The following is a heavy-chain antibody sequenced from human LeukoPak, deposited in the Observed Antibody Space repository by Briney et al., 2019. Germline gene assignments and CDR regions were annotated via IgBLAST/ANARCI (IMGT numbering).Heavy chain of an antibody. J-gene: IGHJ2*01. CDR3: AKGPGLGAGKRYLDL. CDR2: ISWNSGNM. D-gene: IGHD6-13*01. Sequence: GGSLRLSCAPSGFMFNDCALHWVRQAPGKGLEWVSSISWNSGNMYYVDSVKGRFTISRDNAKNSLSLQMNSLKPEDTALYYCAKGPGLGAGKRYLDLWGRGTLVIVSS. V-gene: IGHV3-9*01. CDR1: GFMFNDCA.